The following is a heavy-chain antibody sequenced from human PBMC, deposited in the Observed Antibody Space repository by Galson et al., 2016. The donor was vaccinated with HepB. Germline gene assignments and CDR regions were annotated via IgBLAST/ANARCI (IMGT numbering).Heavy chain of an antibody. CDR2: IWSGAIKK. CDR1: GFSFSTYA. J-gene: IGHJ4*02. Sequence: SLRLSCAGSGFSFSTYAVHWVRQTPGKGLEWVADIWSGAIKKYYADSVEGRFTIPRDDSENTVYLQINTLRVEDTAMYYCASSIAVAGIIDYWGQGTLVTVSS. V-gene: IGHV3-33*01. CDR3: ASSIAVAGIIDY. D-gene: IGHD6-19*01.